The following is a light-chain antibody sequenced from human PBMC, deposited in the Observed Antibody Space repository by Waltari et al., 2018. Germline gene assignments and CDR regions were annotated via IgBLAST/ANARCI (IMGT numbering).Light chain of an antibody. J-gene: IGLJ2*01. CDR3: NSRDSSTNHVV. CDR1: SLRRYY. CDR2: GKN. Sequence: SSELTQDPAVSVALGQTVKIPCPGDSLRRYYPRRYQQKPGQAPVLVIYGKNNRPSGIPDRFSGSSSGNTASLTITGAQAEDEADYYCNSRDSSTNHVVFGGGTKLTVL. V-gene: IGLV3-19*01.